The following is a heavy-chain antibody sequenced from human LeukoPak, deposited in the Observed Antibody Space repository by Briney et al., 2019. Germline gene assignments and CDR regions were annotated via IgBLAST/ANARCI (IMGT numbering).Heavy chain of an antibody. CDR3: ARRGFGEAMEY. CDR2: IYYSGST. CDR1: GGSITDYY. J-gene: IGHJ4*02. D-gene: IGHD3-10*01. Sequence: PSETLSLTCTVSGGSITDYYWAWIRQPPGKGLEWIGFIYYSGSTNYTPSLKTRATLSVDTSKNQFSLKLNSVTAADTAVYYCARRGFGEAMEYWGQGTLVAVSS. V-gene: IGHV4-59*08.